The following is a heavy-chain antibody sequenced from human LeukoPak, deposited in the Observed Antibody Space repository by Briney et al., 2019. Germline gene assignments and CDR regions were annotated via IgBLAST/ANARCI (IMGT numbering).Heavy chain of an antibody. Sequence: GGSLRLSCAVSGFTLSNYTLSGVRQAPGKGLEWVSAISGSGGNTYNADSVKGRFTVSRDNSKSTLYLQMNSLRVEDTAVYYCATWGMAVGYGGQGTLVTVSS. J-gene: IGHJ4*02. V-gene: IGHV3-23*01. D-gene: IGHD2-8*01. CDR3: ATWGMAVGY. CDR2: ISGSGGNT. CDR1: GFTLSNYT.